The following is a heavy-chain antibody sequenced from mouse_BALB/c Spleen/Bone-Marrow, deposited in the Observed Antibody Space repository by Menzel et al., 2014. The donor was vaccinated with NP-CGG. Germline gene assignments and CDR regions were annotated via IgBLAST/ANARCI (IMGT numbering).Heavy chain of an antibody. CDR2: IWGDGST. CDR3: ARDSLLITRALDY. D-gene: IGHD2-4*01. J-gene: IGHJ4*01. CDR1: GFSLTGYG. Sequence: VQLVESGPGLVAPSQSLSITCTVSGFSLTGYGVSWVRQPPGKGLEWLGMIWGDGSTDYNSALKSRLSISKDNSKSQVFLKVNSLQTEDTARYYCARDSLLITRALDYWGQGTSVTVSS. V-gene: IGHV2-6-7*01.